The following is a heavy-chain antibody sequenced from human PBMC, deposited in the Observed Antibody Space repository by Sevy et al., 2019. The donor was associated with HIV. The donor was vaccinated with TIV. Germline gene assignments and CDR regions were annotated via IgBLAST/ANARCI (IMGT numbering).Heavy chain of an antibody. CDR3: AAALGRYDF. J-gene: IGHJ4*02. CDR2: ITSTSTVI. CDR1: GFTFSDYS. V-gene: IGHV3-48*01. D-gene: IGHD6-25*01. Sequence: GGSLRLSCAASGFTFSDYSMNWVRQAPGKGLEWISYITSTSTVIFYADSVRGRFDISRDNARNSLYLQMNSLRAEDTAIYYCAAALGRYDFWGQGTLVTVSS.